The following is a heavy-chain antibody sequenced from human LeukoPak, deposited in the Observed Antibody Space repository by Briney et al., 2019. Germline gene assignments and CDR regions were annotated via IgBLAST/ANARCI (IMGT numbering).Heavy chain of an antibody. V-gene: IGHV1-2*02. D-gene: IGHD3-16*01. CDR3: AGDERYSDADHHYPDLGY. CDR2: INPNGGAT. Sequence: ASVKVSCKASGYIFTGYYLFWVRQAPGQGLEWMGWINPNGGATRYAQKFQGRITLTCDTSIRTTYMELSSLTSDDTAVYYCAGDERYSDADHHYPDLGYWGQGTLVTVSS. J-gene: IGHJ4*02. CDR1: GYIFTGYY.